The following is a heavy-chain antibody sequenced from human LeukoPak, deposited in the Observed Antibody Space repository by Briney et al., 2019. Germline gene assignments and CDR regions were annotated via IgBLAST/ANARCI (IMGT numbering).Heavy chain of an antibody. CDR2: INHSGST. J-gene: IGHJ4*02. Sequence: SETLSLTCAVYGGSFSGYYWSWIRQPPGKGLEWIVEINHSGSTNSNPSLKSRVTISVDTSKNQFSLQLTSVTAADTAVYYCAILNFGDSDRYFDYWGQGTLVTVSS. V-gene: IGHV4-34*01. CDR1: GGSFSGYY. CDR3: AILNFGDSDRYFDY. D-gene: IGHD4-17*01.